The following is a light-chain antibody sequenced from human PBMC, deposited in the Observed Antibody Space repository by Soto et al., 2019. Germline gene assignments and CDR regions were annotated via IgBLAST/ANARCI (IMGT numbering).Light chain of an antibody. CDR3: QQYRSSPYT. CDR2: GAS. V-gene: IGKV3-20*01. Sequence: EILLTQSPGTLSLSPGERATLSCRASQSVRNSYLAWYQQKPGQAPRLLIYGASGGATGIPDRFSGSGSGTDFTLTISRLEPEDFAVYYCQQYRSSPYTFGQGTKLEI. CDR1: QSVRNSY. J-gene: IGKJ2*01.